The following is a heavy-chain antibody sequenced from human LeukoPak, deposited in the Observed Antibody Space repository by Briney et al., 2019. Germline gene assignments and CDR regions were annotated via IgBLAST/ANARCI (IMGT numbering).Heavy chain of an antibody. Sequence: GRSLRLSCAASGFTFSSYGMHWVRQAPGKGLEWVAVIWYDGSNKYYADSVKGRFTISRDNSKNTLYLQMNSLRAEDTAVYYCARGGYSSGWDYFDYWGQGTLVTVSS. CDR1: GFTFSSYG. V-gene: IGHV3-33*08. CDR2: IWYDGSNK. J-gene: IGHJ4*02. CDR3: ARGGYSSGWDYFDY. D-gene: IGHD6-19*01.